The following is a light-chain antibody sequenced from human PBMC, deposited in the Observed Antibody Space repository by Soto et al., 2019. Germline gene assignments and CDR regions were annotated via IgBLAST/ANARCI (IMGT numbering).Light chain of an antibody. Sequence: EIVMTQSPDTLSVSPGERATLSCRASQSVSSNLAWYQQKPGQAPRLLIYGASTRATGIPARFSGSGSGTEFTLTISSLQSEDFAVYYCQQYNNWWTFGQGIKVEIK. CDR1: QSVSSN. V-gene: IGKV3-15*01. CDR2: GAS. J-gene: IGKJ1*01. CDR3: QQYNNWWT.